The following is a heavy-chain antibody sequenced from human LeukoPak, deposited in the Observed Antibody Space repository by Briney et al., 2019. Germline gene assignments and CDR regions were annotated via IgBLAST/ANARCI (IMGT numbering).Heavy chain of an antibody. D-gene: IGHD6-19*01. J-gene: IGHJ4*02. CDR3: ARGSYGSGWYVDY. CDR1: GFTFSSYA. CDR2: ISYDGSNK. V-gene: IGHV3-30*04. Sequence: GGSLRLSCAASGFTFSSYAMHWVRQAPGKGLEWVAVISYDGSNKYYADSVKGRVTISRDNSKNTLYLQMNSLRAEDTAVYYCARGSYGSGWYVDYWGQGTLVTVFS.